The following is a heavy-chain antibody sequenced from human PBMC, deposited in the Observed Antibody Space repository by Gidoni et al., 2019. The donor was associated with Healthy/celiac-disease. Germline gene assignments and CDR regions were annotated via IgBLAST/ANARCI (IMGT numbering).Heavy chain of an antibody. D-gene: IGHD6-13*01. Sequence: EVQLLESGGGLVQTGGSVRLSCAASGFTFSSYAMSCVRQAPGKGLEWGSAISGSGGSTYYADSVKGRFTISRDNSKNTLYLQMNSLRAEDTAVYYCATPSWYGRSGDYWGQGTLVTVSS. CDR3: ATPSWYGRSGDY. CDR1: GFTFSSYA. V-gene: IGHV3-23*01. CDR2: ISGSGGST. J-gene: IGHJ4*02.